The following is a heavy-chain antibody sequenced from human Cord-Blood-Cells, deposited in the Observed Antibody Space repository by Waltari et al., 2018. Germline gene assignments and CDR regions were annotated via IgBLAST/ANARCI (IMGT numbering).Heavy chain of an antibody. CDR1: GGSISSSSYY. J-gene: IGHJ4*02. CDR2: IYYSGST. V-gene: IGHV4-39*01. Sequence: QLQLQESGPGLVKPSETLSLTCTVSGGSISSSSYYWGWIRQPPGKGLEWIGSIYYSGSTYYNPSLKSRVTISVDTSKNQFSLKLSSVTAADTAVYYCASPGADYYDSSGYLYYVDYWGQGTLVTVSS. CDR3: ASPGADYYDSSGYLYYVDY. D-gene: IGHD3-22*01.